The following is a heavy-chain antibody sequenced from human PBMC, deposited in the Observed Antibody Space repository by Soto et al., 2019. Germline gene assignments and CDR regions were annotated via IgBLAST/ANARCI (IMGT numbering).Heavy chain of an antibody. V-gene: IGHV3-21*01. CDR1: GFTFSSYS. CDR2: ISSSSSYI. CDR3: ARVTYSSGWQDY. Sequence: EVQLVESGGGLVKPGGSLRLSCAASGFTFSSYSMNWVRQAPGKGLEWVSSISSSSSYIYHADSVKGRFTISRDNAKNSLYLQMNSLRAEDTAVYYCARVTYSSGWQDYWGQGTLVTVSS. J-gene: IGHJ4*02. D-gene: IGHD6-19*01.